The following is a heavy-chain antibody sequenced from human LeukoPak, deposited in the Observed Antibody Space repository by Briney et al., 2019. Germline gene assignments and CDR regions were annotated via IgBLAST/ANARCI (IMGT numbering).Heavy chain of an antibody. Sequence: ECSVTVSCKASGGTFSSYAISWVRQALGQGLAWMGRIIPILGIANYAQKLHGRGTLTAHKSTSTAYMERSGLRSEDTGVYYCARDRIAAAGGLCDYWGQGTLVTVSS. D-gene: IGHD6-13*01. CDR1: GGTFSSYA. J-gene: IGHJ4*02. CDR3: ARDRIAAAGGLCDY. CDR2: IIPILGIA. V-gene: IGHV1-69*04.